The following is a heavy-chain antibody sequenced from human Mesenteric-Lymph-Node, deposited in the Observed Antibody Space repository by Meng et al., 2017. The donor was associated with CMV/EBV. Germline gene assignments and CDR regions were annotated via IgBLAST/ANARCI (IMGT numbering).Heavy chain of an antibody. V-gene: IGHV3-48*01. D-gene: IGHD5-24*01. CDR2: ISSSGPTIRSSGHTI. CDR1: GFSFSDYD. CDR3: ARERDRQVGYRSYGMDV. J-gene: IGHJ6*02. Sequence: GESLKISCAASGFSFSDYDMSWVRQAPGKGLDWISYISSSGPTIRSSGHTIYYADSVKGRFTVSRDNSQNTLYLQMNGLRTEDTAVYYCARERDRQVGYRSYGMDVWGQGTTVTVSS.